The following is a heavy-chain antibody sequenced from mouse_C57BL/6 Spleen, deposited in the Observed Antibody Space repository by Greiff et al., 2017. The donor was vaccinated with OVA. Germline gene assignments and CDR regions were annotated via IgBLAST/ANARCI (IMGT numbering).Heavy chain of an antibody. CDR3: TGGYYYGSSPHYYAMDY. CDR1: GFTFSNYW. CDR2: IRLKSDNYAT. Sequence: EVQLQQSGGGLVQPGGSMKLSCVASGFTFSNYWMNWVRQSPEKGLEWVAQIRLKSDNYATHYAESVKGRFTISRDDSKSSVYLQMNNLRAEDTGIYYCTGGYYYGSSPHYYAMDYWGQGTSVTVSS. J-gene: IGHJ4*01. V-gene: IGHV6-3*01. D-gene: IGHD1-1*01.